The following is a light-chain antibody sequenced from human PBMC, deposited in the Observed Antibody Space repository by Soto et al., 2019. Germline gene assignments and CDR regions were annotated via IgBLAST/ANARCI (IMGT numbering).Light chain of an antibody. CDR3: QQRYSSPRA. CDR2: AAS. Sequence: DIQMTQSPSSLSASLGDRVTITCRASQTIGSYLNWYQQKPGKAPNLLIYAASTLKTGVPSRFSGRGSGTEFTLPISSLQPQDVATYLCQQRYSSPRAFGQGTKGESK. CDR1: QTIGSY. V-gene: IGKV1-39*01. J-gene: IGKJ1*01.